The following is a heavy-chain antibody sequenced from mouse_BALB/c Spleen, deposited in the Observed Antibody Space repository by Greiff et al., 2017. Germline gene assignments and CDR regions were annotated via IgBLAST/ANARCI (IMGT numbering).Heavy chain of an antibody. D-gene: IGHD2-2*01. Sequence: VQLQESGAELAKPGASVKMSCKASGYTFTSYWMHWVKQRPGQGLEWIGYINPSTGYTEYNQKFKDKATLTADTSSSTAYMQLSSLTSEDSAVYYCARGGYGDDGRQYYFDYWGQGTTLTVAS. CDR2: INPSTGYT. CDR3: ARGGYGDDGRQYYFDY. CDR1: GYTFTSYW. V-gene: IGHV1-7*01. J-gene: IGHJ2*01.